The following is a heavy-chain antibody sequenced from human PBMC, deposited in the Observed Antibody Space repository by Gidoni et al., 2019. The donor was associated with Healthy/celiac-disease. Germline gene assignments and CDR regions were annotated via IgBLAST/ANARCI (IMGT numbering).Heavy chain of an antibody. D-gene: IGHD1-7*01. CDR1: GGSISSGDYY. CDR3: AREMNYAGHFDY. J-gene: IGHJ4*02. V-gene: IGHV4-30-4*01. CDR2: NYYSGST. Sequence: QVQLQESGPGLVQPSQTLSLTCTVSGGSISSGDYYWSWIRQPPRKGLEWIGYNYYSGSTYYNPFLKRRVTISVDTSKNQFSLKLSSVTAADTAVYYCAREMNYAGHFDYWGQGTLVTVSS.